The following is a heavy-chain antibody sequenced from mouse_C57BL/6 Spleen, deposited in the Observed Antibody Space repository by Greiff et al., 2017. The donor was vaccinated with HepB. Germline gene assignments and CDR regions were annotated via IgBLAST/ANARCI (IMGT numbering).Heavy chain of an antibody. J-gene: IGHJ2*01. Sequence: VQVVESGAELVKPGASVKISCKASGYAFSSYWMNWVKQRPGKGLEWIGQIYPGDGDTNYNGKFKGKATLTADKSSSTAYMQLSSLTSEDSAVYFCARLDDYDVYFDYWGQGTTLTVSS. CDR3: ARLDDYDVYFDY. CDR2: IYPGDGDT. V-gene: IGHV1-80*01. D-gene: IGHD2-4*01. CDR1: GYAFSSYW.